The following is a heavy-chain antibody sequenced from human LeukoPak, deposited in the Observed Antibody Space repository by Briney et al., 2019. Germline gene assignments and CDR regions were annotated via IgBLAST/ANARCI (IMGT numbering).Heavy chain of an antibody. CDR1: GGSISDYY. V-gene: IGHV4-4*07. J-gene: IGHJ4*02. CDR2: IYTTGST. D-gene: IGHD3-3*01. CDR3: ARGLYDYYLDY. Sequence: SETLSLTCAVSGGSISDYYWNWIRQPAGKGLEWIGRIYTTGSTNYNPSLKNRVTMSVDTSKTQFSLKLRSVTAADTAVYYCARGLYDYYLDYWGQGTLVTVSS.